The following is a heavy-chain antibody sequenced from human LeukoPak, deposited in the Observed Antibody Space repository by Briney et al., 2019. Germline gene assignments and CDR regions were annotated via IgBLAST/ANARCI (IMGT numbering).Heavy chain of an antibody. CDR2: INSGGSTT. CDR1: GFTFSGYW. Sequence: GGFLRLSCAASGFTFSGYWMHWVRQAPGKGLVWVSHINSGGSTTMYADSVKGRFTISRDNPKNSLYLQMNSLRADDTAVYYCARGRYCSSSSCRYFDYWGQGTLVTVSS. D-gene: IGHD2-2*01. J-gene: IGHJ4*02. CDR3: ARGRYCSSSSCRYFDY. V-gene: IGHV3-74*03.